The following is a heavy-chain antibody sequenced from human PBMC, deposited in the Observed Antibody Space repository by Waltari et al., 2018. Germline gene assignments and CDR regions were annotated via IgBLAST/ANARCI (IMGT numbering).Heavy chain of an antibody. J-gene: IGHJ3*02. CDR3: AKGGNGGHAFDI. Sequence: EVQLLESGGGLVQPGGSLRLSCAASGFTFSSYAMSWVRQAPGKGLEWVSFIYSGGSTYYADSVKGRFTISRDNSKNTLYLQMNSLRAEDTAVYYCAKGGNGGHAFDIWGQGTMVTVSS. CDR2: FIYSGGST. V-gene: IGHV3-23*03. CDR1: GFTFSSYA.